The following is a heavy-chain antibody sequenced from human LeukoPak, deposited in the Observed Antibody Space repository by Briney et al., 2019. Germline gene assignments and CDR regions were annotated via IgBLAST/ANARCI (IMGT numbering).Heavy chain of an antibody. J-gene: IGHJ4*02. Sequence: GGSLRLSCAASGFTFSNYGMHWVRQAPGKGLEWVATIWYDGSNKYYSDSVKGRFTISRDNSKDTLYLQMSSLRADDSSVYYCARATPAVGLGYWGQGTLVTVSS. CDR2: IWYDGSNK. CDR1: GFTFSNYG. CDR3: ARATPAVGLGY. V-gene: IGHV3-33*01. D-gene: IGHD4-23*01.